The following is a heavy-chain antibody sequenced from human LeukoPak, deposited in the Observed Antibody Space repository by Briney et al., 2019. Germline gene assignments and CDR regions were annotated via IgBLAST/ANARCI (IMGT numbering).Heavy chain of an antibody. CDR1: GYSISSGYY. D-gene: IGHD3-9*01. CDR2: IYHSGST. V-gene: IGHV4-38-2*02. CDR3: ASATLYYDILTGRNYAFDI. Sequence: SETLSLTCTVSGYSISSGYYWGWIRRPPGKGLEGIGNIYHSGSTYYNLSLKSRVTISVDTSKNQFSLKLNSVTAADTAVYYCASATLYYDILTGRNYAFDIWGQGTMVTVSS. J-gene: IGHJ3*02.